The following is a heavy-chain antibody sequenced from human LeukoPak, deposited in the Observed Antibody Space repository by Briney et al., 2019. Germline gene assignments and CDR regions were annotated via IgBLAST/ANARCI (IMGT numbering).Heavy chain of an antibody. CDR1: GFTFSSYA. CDR2: ISGGGETT. Sequence: PGGSLRLSCAASGFTFSSYAMSWVRQAPGKGLEWVSSISGGGETTYYADSAKGRFTISRDSSQNTLYLQMNSLRAEDTAVYYCARDYADYVGYFFFDYWGQGTLVTVSS. CDR3: ARDYADYVGYFFFDY. J-gene: IGHJ4*02. V-gene: IGHV3-23*01. D-gene: IGHD4-17*01.